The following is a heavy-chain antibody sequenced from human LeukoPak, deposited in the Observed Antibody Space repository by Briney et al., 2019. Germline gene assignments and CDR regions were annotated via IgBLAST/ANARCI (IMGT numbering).Heavy chain of an antibody. J-gene: IGHJ4*02. CDR3: ARHSVDGSGTYYSDSPDY. CDR2: ISAYNGNT. V-gene: IGHV1-18*01. Sequence: ASVKVSCKASGYTFSSYGISWVRQAPGQGLEWMGWISAYNGNTDYAQNLRGRVTMTTDTSTSTAYMELRSLRSDDTAVYYCARHSVDGSGTYYSDSPDYWGQGTLVTVSS. CDR1: GYTFSSYG. D-gene: IGHD3-10*01.